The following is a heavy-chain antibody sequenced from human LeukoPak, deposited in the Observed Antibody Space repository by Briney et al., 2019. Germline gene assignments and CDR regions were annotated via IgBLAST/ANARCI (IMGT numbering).Heavy chain of an antibody. D-gene: IGHD3-16*01. J-gene: IGHJ4*02. CDR3: GRARGPKEPQTGGVFDY. Sequence: PGGSLRLSCAASGFTFSSYSMNWVRQAPGKGLEWVSSISSSSSYIYYADSVKGRFTISRDNAKNSLYLQMNSLRAEDTAVYYCGRARGPKEPQTGGVFDYWGQGTLVTVSS. CDR1: GFTFSSYS. CDR2: ISSSSSYI. V-gene: IGHV3-21*01.